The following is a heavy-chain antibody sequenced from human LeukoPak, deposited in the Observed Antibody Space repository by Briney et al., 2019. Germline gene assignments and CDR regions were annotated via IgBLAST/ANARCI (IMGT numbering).Heavy chain of an antibody. CDR2: ISYDGSNK. Sequence: GRSLRLSCAASGFTFSSYGMHWVRQAPGKGLEWVAVISYDGSNKYYADSVKGRFTISRDNSKDTLYLQMNSLRAEDTAVYYCAKADRGSYGLSGFDYWGQGTLVTVSS. V-gene: IGHV3-30*18. J-gene: IGHJ4*02. CDR1: GFTFSSYG. CDR3: AKADRGSYGLSGFDY. D-gene: IGHD5-18*01.